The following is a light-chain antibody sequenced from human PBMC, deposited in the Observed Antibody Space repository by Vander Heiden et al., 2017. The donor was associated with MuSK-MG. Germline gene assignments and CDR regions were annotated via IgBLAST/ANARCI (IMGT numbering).Light chain of an antibody. CDR2: EVS. CDR3: SSYAGSNNFVV. V-gene: IGLV2-8*01. CDR1: SSDVGGYNY. J-gene: IGLJ2*01. Sequence: QSALTQPPSPSGSPGQSVTISCTGTSSDVGGYNYVSWYQQHPGNAPKLMIYEVSQRPSGVPDRFSGSKSGNTASLTVSGLQAEDEADYYCSSYAGSNNFVVFGGGTKLTVV.